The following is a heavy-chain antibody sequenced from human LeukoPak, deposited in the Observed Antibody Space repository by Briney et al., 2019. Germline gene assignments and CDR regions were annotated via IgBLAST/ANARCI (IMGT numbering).Heavy chain of an antibody. CDR1: GGSISSGDYY. CDR3: ARKSSIAARKYGMDV. CDR2: IYYSGST. D-gene: IGHD6-6*01. V-gene: IGHV4-30-4*01. Sequence: SETLSLTCTVSGGSISSGDYYWTWIRQPPGKGLEWIGYIYYSGSTYYNPSLKSRVTISVDTSKNQFSLKLSSVTAADTAVYYCARKSSIAARKYGMDVWGQGTTVTVSS. J-gene: IGHJ6*02.